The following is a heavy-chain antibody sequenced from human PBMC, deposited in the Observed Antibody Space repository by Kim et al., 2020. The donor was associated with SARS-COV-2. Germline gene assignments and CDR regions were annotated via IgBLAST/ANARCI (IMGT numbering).Heavy chain of an antibody. D-gene: IGHD3-9*01. CDR3: ARDLKLRYFDWLFFDY. Sequence: GGSLRLSCAASGFTFSDYYMSWIRQAPGKGLEWVSYISSSSSYTKYADSVKGRFTISRDNAKNSLYLQMNSLRADDTAVYYCARDLKLRYFDWLFFDYWGQGTLVTVSS. CDR1: GFTFSDYY. CDR2: ISSSSSYT. V-gene: IGHV3-11*06. J-gene: IGHJ4*02.